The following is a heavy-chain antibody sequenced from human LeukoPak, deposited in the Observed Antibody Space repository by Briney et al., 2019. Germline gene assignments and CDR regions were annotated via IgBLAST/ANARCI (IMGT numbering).Heavy chain of an antibody. CDR2: LIVGNGNQ. J-gene: IGHJ1*01. V-gene: IGHV3-48*02. CDR1: GFVFSSYS. CDR3: ARAQYYDSSGYYYEDYFQH. Sequence: PGGSLRLSCAASGFVFSSYSMNWVRQAPGKGLEWVSFLIVGNGNQHYADSVKGRFTISRDNAKNSLYLQMNSLRDEDTAVYYCARAQYYDSSGYYYEDYFQHWGQGTLVTVSS. D-gene: IGHD3-22*01.